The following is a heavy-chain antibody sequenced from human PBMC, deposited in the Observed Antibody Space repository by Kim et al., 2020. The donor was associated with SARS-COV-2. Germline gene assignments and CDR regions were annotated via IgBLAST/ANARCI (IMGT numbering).Heavy chain of an antibody. CDR1: GGSISSGGYY. D-gene: IGHD3-22*01. V-gene: IGHV4-31*03. J-gene: IGHJ5*02. CDR3: ARVGNDSGYSNVPWFDP. Sequence: SETLSLTCTVSGGSISSGGYYWSWIRQHPGKGLEWIGYIYYSGSTYYNPSLKSRVTISVDTSKNQFSLKLSSVTVADTAVYYCARVGNDSGYSNVPWFDPWGQGTLVTVSS. CDR2: IYYSGST.